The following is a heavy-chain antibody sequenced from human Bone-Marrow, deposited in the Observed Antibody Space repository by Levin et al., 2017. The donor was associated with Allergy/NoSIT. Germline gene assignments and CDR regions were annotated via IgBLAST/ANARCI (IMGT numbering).Heavy chain of an antibody. Sequence: KISCKASGGTFSSYAISWVRQAPGQGLEWMGGIIPIFGTANYAQKFQGRVTITADKSTSTAYMELSSLRSEDTAVYYCARLGYCSGGSCSRQIDYWGQGTLVTVSS. J-gene: IGHJ4*02. D-gene: IGHD2-15*01. CDR3: ARLGYCSGGSCSRQIDY. V-gene: IGHV1-69*06. CDR1: GGTFSSYA. CDR2: IIPIFGTA.